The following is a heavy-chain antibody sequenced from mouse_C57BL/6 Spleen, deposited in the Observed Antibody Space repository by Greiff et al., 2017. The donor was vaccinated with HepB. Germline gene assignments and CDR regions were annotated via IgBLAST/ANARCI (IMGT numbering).Heavy chain of an antibody. J-gene: IGHJ1*03. D-gene: IGHD3-1*01. CDR1: GFSFNTYA. V-gene: IGHV10-1*01. CDR2: IRSKSNNYAT. Sequence: VQLKESGGGLVQPKGSLKLSCAASGFSFNTYAMNWVRQAPGKGLEWVARIRSKSNNYATYYADSVKDRFTISRDDSESMLYLQMNNLKTEDTAMYYCVRLFDHRGYFDVWGTGTTVTVSS. CDR3: VRLFDHRGYFDV.